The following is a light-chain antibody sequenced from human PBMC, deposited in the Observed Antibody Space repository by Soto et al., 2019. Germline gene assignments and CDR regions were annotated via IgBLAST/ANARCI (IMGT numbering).Light chain of an antibody. CDR2: GAS. CDR1: QSITSE. CDR3: QQGHNWPLT. J-gene: IGKJ2*01. V-gene: IGKV3-15*01. Sequence: EIVMTQSPATLSVSPGERATLSCRASQSITSELAWYQQKPGQPPRLLIYGASTRATGVPARFSGSGSGSEFTLTISGLQSEDCAVYYCQQGHNWPLTFGQGTRLEI.